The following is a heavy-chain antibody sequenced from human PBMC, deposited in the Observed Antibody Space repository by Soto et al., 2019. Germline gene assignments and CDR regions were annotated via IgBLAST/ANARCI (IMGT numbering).Heavy chain of an antibody. Sequence: PSETLSLTCAVYGGSFSGYYWSWIRQPPGKGLEWIGEINHSGSTNYNPSLKSRVTISVDTSKNQFSLKLSSVTAADTAVYYCARMRIGYSYGFGYHLDYWGQGTLVTVSS. CDR1: GGSFSGYY. CDR2: INHSGST. V-gene: IGHV4-34*01. J-gene: IGHJ4*02. CDR3: ARMRIGYSYGFGYHLDY. D-gene: IGHD5-18*01.